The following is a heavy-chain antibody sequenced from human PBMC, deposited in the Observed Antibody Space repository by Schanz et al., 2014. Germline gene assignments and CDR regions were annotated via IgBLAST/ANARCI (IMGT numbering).Heavy chain of an antibody. D-gene: IGHD6-13*01. CDR3: ARDGVDAAAGGNY. CDR2: ISTFRNEDT. CDR1: GYAFTTYG. Sequence: QVQLVQSGGEMKKPGASVKVSCKASGYAFTTYGISWVRQAPGQGPEFMGWISTFRNEDTNSAQRFQGRLTMTTDTSTSTAYMELSSLRSEDTAVYYCARDGVDAAAGGNYWGQGTLVTVSS. J-gene: IGHJ4*02. V-gene: IGHV1-18*01.